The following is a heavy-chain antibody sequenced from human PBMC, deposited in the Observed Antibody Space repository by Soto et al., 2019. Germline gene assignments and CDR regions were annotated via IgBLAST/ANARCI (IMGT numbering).Heavy chain of an antibody. D-gene: IGHD7-27*01. V-gene: IGHV4-4*02. J-gene: IGHJ4*02. Sequence: PSETLSLTCAVSAGSNRSSNWWSWACQPSGTGLVWIGDIYLSGTTNYNPSLMIRVTISVDTPKNQFSLKLSSVSAAVTAVYYCAKNWSWGSLVHWGQGTLVTVSS. CDR2: IYLSGTT. CDR1: AGSNRSSNW. CDR3: AKNWSWGSLVH.